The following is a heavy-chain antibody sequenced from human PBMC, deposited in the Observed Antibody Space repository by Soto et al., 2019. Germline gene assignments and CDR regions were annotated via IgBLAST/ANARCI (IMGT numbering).Heavy chain of an antibody. CDR1: GFSLSDYY. J-gene: IGHJ5*01. Sequence: QVHLAESGGGLVKPGGSLRLSCVASGFSLSDYYMSWIRQAPGKGLEWVSYISGRSDVIHYADSVKGRFTVSRDNVRQSVFLQLASLRAEDWLTSYCAIERAPDIRFASWGQGTLVSVSS. V-gene: IGHV3-11*01. CDR2: ISGRSDVI. D-gene: IGHD5-12*01. CDR3: AIERAPDIRFAS.